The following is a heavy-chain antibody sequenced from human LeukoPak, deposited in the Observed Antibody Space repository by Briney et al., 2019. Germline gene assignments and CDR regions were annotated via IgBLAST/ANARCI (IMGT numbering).Heavy chain of an antibody. D-gene: IGHD6-13*01. CDR3: ARVVANSWPIRYYYYMDV. CDR1: GYSFTSYY. Sequence: ASVKVSCKASGYSFTSYYMHWVRQAPGQGLEWMGIINSSGGSTRYAQKFQGRVTMTRDTSTSTVYMELSSLRSEDTAVYYCARVVANSWPIRYYYYMDVWGKGTTVTVSS. CDR2: INSSGGST. V-gene: IGHV1-46*01. J-gene: IGHJ6*03.